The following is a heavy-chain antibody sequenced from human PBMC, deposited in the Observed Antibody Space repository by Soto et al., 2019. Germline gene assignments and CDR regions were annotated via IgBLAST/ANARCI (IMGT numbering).Heavy chain of an antibody. V-gene: IGHV1-8*01. CDR1: GYTFTSYD. CDR3: ARGLRTIFGVVIYYYYYGMDV. CDR2: MNPNSGNT. Sequence: ASVKVSCKASGYTFTSYDINWVRQATGQGLEWMGWMNPNSGNTGYAQKFQGRVTMTRNTSISTAYMELSSLRSEDTAVYYCARGLRTIFGVVIYYYYYGMDVWGQGTTVTV. D-gene: IGHD3-3*01. J-gene: IGHJ6*02.